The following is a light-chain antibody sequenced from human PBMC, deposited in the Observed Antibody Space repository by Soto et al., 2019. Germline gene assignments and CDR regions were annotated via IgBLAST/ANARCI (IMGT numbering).Light chain of an antibody. CDR2: SNN. Sequence: QSVLAQPPSASGTPGQRVTISCSGSSSNIGGNAVNRYQQLPGTTPKLLIYSNNQRPSGVPDRFSGSKSGTSASLAISGLQSEDEADYYCAAWDDSLSGYVFGTGTKVTVL. CDR3: AAWDDSLSGYV. J-gene: IGLJ1*01. V-gene: IGLV1-44*01. CDR1: SSNIGGNA.